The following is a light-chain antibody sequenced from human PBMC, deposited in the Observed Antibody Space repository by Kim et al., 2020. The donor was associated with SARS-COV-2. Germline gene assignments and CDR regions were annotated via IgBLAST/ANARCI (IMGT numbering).Light chain of an antibody. CDR3: QQSYSTLGYT. Sequence: DIQMTQSPSSLSASVGDRVTITCRASQSISSYLNWYQQKPGKAPKLLIYAASSLQSGVPSRFSGSGSGTDFTLTISSLQPEDFATYYCQQSYSTLGYTFGQGTKLET. CDR1: QSISSY. CDR2: AAS. V-gene: IGKV1-39*01. J-gene: IGKJ2*01.